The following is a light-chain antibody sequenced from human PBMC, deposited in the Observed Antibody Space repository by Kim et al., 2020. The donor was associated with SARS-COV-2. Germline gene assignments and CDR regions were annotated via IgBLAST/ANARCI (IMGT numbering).Light chain of an antibody. V-gene: IGKV1-39*01. J-gene: IGKJ2*01. Sequence: SASVGDRVTITRRASQTISIYLNWYQQKPGKAPKLLIHAASSLQSGVPSRFTGSGSGTDFALTISSLQPEDFATYYCQQSYSTPYTFGQGTKLEI. CDR1: QTISIY. CDR2: AAS. CDR3: QQSYSTPYT.